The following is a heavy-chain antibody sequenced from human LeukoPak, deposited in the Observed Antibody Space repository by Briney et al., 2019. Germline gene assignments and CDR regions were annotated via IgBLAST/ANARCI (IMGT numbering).Heavy chain of an antibody. J-gene: IGHJ6*02. D-gene: IGHD3-22*01. CDR3: ARDTYYYDSSGYYYYYGMDV. V-gene: IGHV4-59*01. Sequence: SETLSLTRTVSGGSISSYYWSWIRQPPGKGLEWIGYIYYSGSTNYNPSLKSRVTISVDTSKNQFSLKLSSVTAADTAVYYCARDTYYYDSSGYYYYYGMDVWGQGTTVTVSS. CDR2: IYYSGST. CDR1: GGSISSYY.